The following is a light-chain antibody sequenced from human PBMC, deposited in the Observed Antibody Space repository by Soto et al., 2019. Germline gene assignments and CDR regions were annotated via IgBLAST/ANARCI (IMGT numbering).Light chain of an antibody. CDR3: SSFTTSYFYA. Sequence: QSVLTQPASVSGSPGQSITISCTGSGSDIGAYNYVSWYQQHPGKAPKLLIHGVTRRPSGVSSRFSASKSAYTASLTISGLQAEDEATYFCSSFTTSYFYAFGPGTKVTVL. J-gene: IGLJ1*01. CDR2: GVT. CDR1: GSDIGAYNY. V-gene: IGLV2-14*01.